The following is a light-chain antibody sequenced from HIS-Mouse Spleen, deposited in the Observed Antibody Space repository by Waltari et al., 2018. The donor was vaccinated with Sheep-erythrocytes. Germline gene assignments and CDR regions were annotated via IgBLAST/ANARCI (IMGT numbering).Light chain of an antibody. J-gene: IGLJ2*01. V-gene: IGLV2-14*01. Sequence: QPALTQPASVSGSPGQSITISCTGTSSDVGGYNYVSWYQQHPGKAPKLLINEVSNRPSGVSNRFSGSKSGNTASLTISGLQAEDEADYYCSSYTSSSTQVFGGGTKLTVL. CDR2: EVS. CDR1: SSDVGGYNY. CDR3: SSYTSSSTQV.